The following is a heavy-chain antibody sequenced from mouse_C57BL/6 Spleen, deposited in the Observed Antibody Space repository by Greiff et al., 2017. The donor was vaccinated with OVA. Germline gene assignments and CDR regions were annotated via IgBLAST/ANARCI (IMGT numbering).Heavy chain of an antibody. CDR2: IHPNSGST. D-gene: IGHD2-4*01. CDR3: AREYYDYDVGFAY. Sequence: QVQLQQSGAELVKPGASVKLSCKASGYTFTSYWMHWVKQRPGQGLEWIGMIHPNSGSTNYNEKFKSKATLTVDKSSSTAYMQLSSLTSEDSAVYYCAREYYDYDVGFAYWGQGTLVTVSA. CDR1: GYTFTSYW. J-gene: IGHJ3*01. V-gene: IGHV1-64*01.